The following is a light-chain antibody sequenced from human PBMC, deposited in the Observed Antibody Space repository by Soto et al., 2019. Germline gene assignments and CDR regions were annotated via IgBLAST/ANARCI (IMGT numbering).Light chain of an antibody. Sequence: QSGLTQPASVSGSPGQSITISCTGTSSDVGGYNYVSWYQQHPGKAPKLMIYDVSNRPSGVSNRFSGSKSGNTASLTISGLQAEDEADYYCSSYTSSSTPLFGGGTKVTVL. V-gene: IGLV2-14*01. CDR2: DVS. J-gene: IGLJ2*01. CDR1: SSDVGGYNY. CDR3: SSYTSSSTPL.